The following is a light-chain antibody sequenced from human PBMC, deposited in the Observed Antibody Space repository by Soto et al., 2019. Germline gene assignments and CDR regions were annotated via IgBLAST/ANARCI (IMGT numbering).Light chain of an antibody. CDR3: CSYXTGGTHV. CDR2: EGS. V-gene: IGLV2-23*01. J-gene: IGLJ1*01. CDR1: SSDIGAYNL. Sequence: QSALTQPASVSGSPGQSITISCTGTSSDIGAYNLASWYQQHPGKAPKVMIYEGSGRPSGVSNRFSGSKSGNTASLTISGLQAEDEADYYCCSYXTGGTHVCGTGTKVTVL.